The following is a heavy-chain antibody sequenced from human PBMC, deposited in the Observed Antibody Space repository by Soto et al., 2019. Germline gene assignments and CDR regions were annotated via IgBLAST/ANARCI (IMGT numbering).Heavy chain of an antibody. Sequence: GGSLRLSCAASGFTVSSNNMSWVRQAPGKGLEWVSVIYSGGSTYYADSVKGRFTISRHNSKNTLYLQMNSLRAEDTAVYYCARGADYDYIWGSGYYYMDVWGKGTTVTVSS. CDR3: ARGADYDYIWGSGYYYMDV. J-gene: IGHJ6*03. V-gene: IGHV3-53*04. CDR1: GFTVSSNN. D-gene: IGHD3-16*01. CDR2: IYSGGST.